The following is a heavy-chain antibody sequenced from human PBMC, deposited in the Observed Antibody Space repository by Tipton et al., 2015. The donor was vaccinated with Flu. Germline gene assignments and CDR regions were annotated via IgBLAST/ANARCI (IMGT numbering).Heavy chain of an antibody. J-gene: IGHJ1*01. CDR2: INHRGST. D-gene: IGHD6-13*01. CDR3: ARYTSSWDPPRD. CDR1: GGSFSGYY. Sequence: TLSLTCAVHGGSFSGYYWSWIRRPPGKGLEWIGEINHRGSTNYNPPLKSRVTISGDTSKNQFSLKLSSVTAADTAVYYCARYTSSWDPPRDWGQGTLVTVSS. V-gene: IGHV4-34*01.